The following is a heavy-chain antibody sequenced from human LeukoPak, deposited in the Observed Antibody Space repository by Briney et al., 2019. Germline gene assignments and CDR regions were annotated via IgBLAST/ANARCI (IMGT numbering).Heavy chain of an antibody. D-gene: IGHD3-10*01. Sequence: SETLSLTCTVSGYSISSGYYWGWIRQPPGKGLEWIGSIYHSGSTYYNPSLKSRVTISVDTSKNQFSLKLSSVTAADTAVYNCARGSMVRGVRPNHLDYWGQGTLVTVSS. CDR1: GYSISSGYY. CDR3: ARGSMVRGVRPNHLDY. V-gene: IGHV4-38-2*02. J-gene: IGHJ4*02. CDR2: IYHSGST.